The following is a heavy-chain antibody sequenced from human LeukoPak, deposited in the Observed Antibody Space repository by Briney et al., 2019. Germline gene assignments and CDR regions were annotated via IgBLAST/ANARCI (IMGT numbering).Heavy chain of an antibody. D-gene: IGHD5-12*01. CDR2: IYHSGST. CDR3: ASATHGAYYFDY. Sequence: PSETLSLTCTVSGGSISSGGYYWSWIRQPPGKGLEWIGYIYHSGSTYYNPFLKSRVTISVDRSKNQFSLKLSSVTAADTAVYYCASATHGAYYFDYWGQGTLVTVSS. V-gene: IGHV4-30-2*01. CDR1: GGSISSGGYY. J-gene: IGHJ4*02.